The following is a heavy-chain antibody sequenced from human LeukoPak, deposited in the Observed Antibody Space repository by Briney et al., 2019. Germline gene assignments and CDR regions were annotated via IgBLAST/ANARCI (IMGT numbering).Heavy chain of an antibody. V-gene: IGHV4-61*02. J-gene: IGHJ6*03. Sequence: SETLSLTCTVSGGSISSGSYYWSWIRQPAGKGLEWIGRIYTSGSTNYNPSLKSRVTMSVDTSKNQFSLKLSSVTAADTAVYYCARESYGPMDVWGKGTTVTISS. CDR3: ARESYGPMDV. CDR2: IYTSGST. D-gene: IGHD3-10*01. CDR1: GGSISSGSYY.